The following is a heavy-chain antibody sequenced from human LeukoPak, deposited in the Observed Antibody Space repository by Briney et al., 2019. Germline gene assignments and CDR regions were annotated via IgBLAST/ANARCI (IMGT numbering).Heavy chain of an antibody. CDR3: AREGFDRGDAFDI. V-gene: IGHV3-33*01. J-gene: IGHJ3*02. D-gene: IGHD3-10*01. Sequence: GRSPRLSCAASGFTFSSYGMHWVRQAPGKGLEWVAVIWYDGSNKYYADSVKGRFTISRDNSKNTLYLQMNSLRAEDTAVYYCAREGFDRGDAFDIWGQGTMVTVSS. CDR2: IWYDGSNK. CDR1: GFTFSSYG.